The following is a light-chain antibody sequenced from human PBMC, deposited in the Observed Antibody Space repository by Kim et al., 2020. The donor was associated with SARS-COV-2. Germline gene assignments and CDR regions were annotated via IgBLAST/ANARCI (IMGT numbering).Light chain of an antibody. CDR2: QDS. Sequence: VSPGQTASITCSGDKLGDKYACWYQQKPGQSPVLVIYQDSKRPSVIPERFSGSNSGNTATLTISGTQAMDEADYYCQAWDSSTVVFGGGTQLTVL. CDR3: QAWDSSTVV. CDR1: KLGDKY. V-gene: IGLV3-1*01. J-gene: IGLJ2*01.